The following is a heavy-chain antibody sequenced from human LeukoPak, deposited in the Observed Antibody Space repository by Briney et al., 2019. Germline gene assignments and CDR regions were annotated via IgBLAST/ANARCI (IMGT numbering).Heavy chain of an antibody. D-gene: IGHD6-13*01. J-gene: IGHJ6*03. CDR2: IIPILGIA. Sequence: VASVKVSCKASGGTFSSYAISWVRQAPGQGLEWMGRIIPILGIANYAQKFQGRVTITADKSTSTAYMELSSLRSEDTAVYYCARGQLDQTYYYYYYMDVWGKGTTVTVSS. V-gene: IGHV1-69*04. CDR3: ARGQLDQTYYYYYYMDV. CDR1: GGTFSSYA.